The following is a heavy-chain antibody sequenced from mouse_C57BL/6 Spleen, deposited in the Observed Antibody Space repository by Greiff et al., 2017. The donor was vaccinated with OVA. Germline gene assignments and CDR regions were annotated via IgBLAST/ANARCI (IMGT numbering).Heavy chain of an antibody. CDR1: GFTFSSYG. D-gene: IGHD1-1*01. Sequence: DVKLVESGGDLVKPGGSLKLSCAASGFTFSSYGMSWVRQTPDKRLEWVATISSGGSYTYYPDSVKGRFTISRDNAKNTLYLQMSSLKSEDTAMYYCARRYGSRYFDVWGTGTTVTVSS. CDR2: ISSGGSYT. CDR3: ARRYGSRYFDV. V-gene: IGHV5-6*02. J-gene: IGHJ1*03.